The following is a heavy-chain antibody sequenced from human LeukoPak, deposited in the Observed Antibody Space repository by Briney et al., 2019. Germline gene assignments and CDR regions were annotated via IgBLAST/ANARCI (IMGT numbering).Heavy chain of an antibody. Sequence: SETLSHTCTVSGGSISSSSYYWGWIRQPPGKGLEWIGSIYYSGNTYYNPSLKSRVTVSVDTSKNQFSLKLSSMTAADTAVYYCARHFTDGRNGPGDYWGQGTLVTVSS. D-gene: IGHD1-14*01. V-gene: IGHV4-39*01. CDR2: IYYSGNT. CDR3: ARHFTDGRNGPGDY. J-gene: IGHJ4*02. CDR1: GGSISSSSYY.